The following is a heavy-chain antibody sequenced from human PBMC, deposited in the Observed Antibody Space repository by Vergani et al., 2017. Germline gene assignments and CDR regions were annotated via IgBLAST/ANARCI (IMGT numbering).Heavy chain of an antibody. V-gene: IGHV2-5*04. CDR1: GFSLNTRGVS. CDR2: IYWNDDQ. J-gene: IGHJ6*03. Sequence: QITLKESGPTLVKPTQTLTLTCTFSGFSLNTRGVSVAWIRQPPGKALDWLALIYWNDDQHYSPSLNNRVTITKDTSKNQVVLTMTNMDYVDTGTYYCVYRKTECVTTGCVYPLYYYYYMDVWGKGTTVTVSS. CDR3: VYRKTECVTTGCVYPLYYYYYMDV. D-gene: IGHD4-11*01.